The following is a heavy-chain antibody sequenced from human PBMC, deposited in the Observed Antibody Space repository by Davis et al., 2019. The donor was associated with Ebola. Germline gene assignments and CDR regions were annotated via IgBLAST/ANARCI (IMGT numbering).Heavy chain of an antibody. Sequence: MPSETLSLTCTVSGGSISSYYWSWIRQPPGKGLEWIGYIYYSGSTNYNPSLKSRVTISVDTSKNQFSLKLTSVTAADTAVYYCARRYSSSWYVPFDYWGQGTLVTVSS. J-gene: IGHJ4*02. CDR2: IYYSGST. V-gene: IGHV4-59*12. CDR1: GGSISSYY. CDR3: ARRYSSSWYVPFDY. D-gene: IGHD6-13*01.